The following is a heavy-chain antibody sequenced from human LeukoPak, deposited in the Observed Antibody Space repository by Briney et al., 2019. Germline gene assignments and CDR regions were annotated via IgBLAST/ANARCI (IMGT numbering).Heavy chain of an antibody. D-gene: IGHD3-10*01. V-gene: IGHV3-23*01. CDR2: ISGSGGST. Sequence: GGSLRLSCAASGFTFSSYAMSWVRQAPGKGLEWVSAISGSGGSTYYADSVKGRFTISRGNSRNTLYLQMNSLRAEDTAVYYCARGMVRGVIIGFDYWGQGALVTVSS. CDR1: GFTFSSYA. CDR3: ARGMVRGVIIGFDY. J-gene: IGHJ4*02.